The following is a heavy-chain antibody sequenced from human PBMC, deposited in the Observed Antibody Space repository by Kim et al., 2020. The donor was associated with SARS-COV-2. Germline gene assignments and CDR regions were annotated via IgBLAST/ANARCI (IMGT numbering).Heavy chain of an antibody. D-gene: IGHD6-13*01. Sequence: GGSLRLSCAASGFTFSSYAMSWVRQAPGKGLEWVSAISGSGGSTYYADSVKGRFTISRDNSKNTLYLQMNSLRAEDTAVYYCAIIPPYSSSWYGEYYYYGMDVWGQGTTVTVSS. V-gene: IGHV3-23*01. CDR1: GFTFSSYA. CDR3: AIIPPYSSSWYGEYYYYGMDV. J-gene: IGHJ6*02. CDR2: ISGSGGST.